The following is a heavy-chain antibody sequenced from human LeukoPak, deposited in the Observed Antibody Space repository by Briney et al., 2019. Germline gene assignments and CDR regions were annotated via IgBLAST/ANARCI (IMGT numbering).Heavy chain of an antibody. J-gene: IGHJ3*02. D-gene: IGHD6-19*01. CDR2: MNPNSGNT. CDR3: ARDRRQGLVVGHDAFDI. Sequence: GASVKVSCKASGYTFTSYDINWVRQATGQGLEWMGWMNPNSGNTGYAQKFQGRVTITRNTSISTAYMELSSLRSDDTAVYYCARDRRQGLVVGHDAFDIWGQGTMVTVSS. V-gene: IGHV1-8*03. CDR1: GYTFTSYD.